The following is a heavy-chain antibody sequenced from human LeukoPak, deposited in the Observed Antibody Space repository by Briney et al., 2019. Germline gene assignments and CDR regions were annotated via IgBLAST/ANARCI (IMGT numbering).Heavy chain of an antibody. Sequence: SETLSLTCAVSGGSLSGSYWGWIRQPPGKGLEWIGSIYHSGSTYYNPSLKSRVTISVDTSKNQFSLKLSSVTAADTAVYYCAREGYDFWSGYPDYWGQGTLVTVSS. J-gene: IGHJ4*02. CDR3: AREGYDFWSGYPDY. CDR2: IYHSGST. V-gene: IGHV4-38-2*02. D-gene: IGHD3-3*01. CDR1: GGSLSGSY.